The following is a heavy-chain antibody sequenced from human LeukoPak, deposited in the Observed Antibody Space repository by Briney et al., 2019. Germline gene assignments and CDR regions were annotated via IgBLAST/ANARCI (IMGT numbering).Heavy chain of an antibody. CDR2: INYSGNT. CDR1: AGSISDYY. Sequence: SETLSLTCTVSAGSISDYYWSWIWQPPGKGLEWIGYINYSGNTNYNPSLKSRVTISVDTSKNQFSLRLTSVTAADTAVFYCAREGRQDYVYFDYWGQGSLVTVSS. V-gene: IGHV4-59*01. J-gene: IGHJ4*02. CDR3: AREGRQDYVYFDY. D-gene: IGHD4-17*01.